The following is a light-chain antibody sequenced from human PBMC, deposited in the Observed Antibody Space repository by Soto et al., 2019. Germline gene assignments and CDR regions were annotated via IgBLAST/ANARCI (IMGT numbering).Light chain of an antibody. CDR3: KQKGSSPPT. CDR2: GAS. CDR1: QSVSSSY. Sequence: EIVLTQSPGTLSLSPGERATLSCRASQSVSSSYLAWYQQKPGQAPRLLIYGASSRATGIPDRFSGSGSGTAFTLTIRRLEPEDFAMFYCKQKGSSPPTSGGGPKVDIK. J-gene: IGKJ4*01. V-gene: IGKV3-20*01.